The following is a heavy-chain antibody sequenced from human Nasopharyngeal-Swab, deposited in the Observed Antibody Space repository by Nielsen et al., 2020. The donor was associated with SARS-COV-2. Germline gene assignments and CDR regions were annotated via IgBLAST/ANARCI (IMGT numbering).Heavy chain of an antibody. CDR2: IYSGGST. V-gene: IGHV3-53*04. CDR3: ARVLDPRGYNWFDP. D-gene: IGHD3-16*01. J-gene: IGHJ5*02. Sequence: VRQAPGKGLEWVSIIYSGGSTYYSDSVKGRFTISRHNSKNTLYLQMNSLRVEDTAVYYCARVLDPRGYNWFDPWGQGTLVTVSS.